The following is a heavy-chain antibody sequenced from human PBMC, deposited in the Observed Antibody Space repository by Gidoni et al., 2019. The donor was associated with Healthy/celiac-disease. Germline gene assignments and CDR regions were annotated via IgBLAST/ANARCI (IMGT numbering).Heavy chain of an antibody. Sequence: QVQLQESGPGLVKPSETLSLTCTVSGGSISSYYWSWIRQPPGKGLAWIGYIYYSGSTNYNPSLKSRVTISVDTSKNQFSLKLSSVTAADTAVYYCARTIGYCSSTSCYITHYYYYYMDVWGKGTTVTVSS. CDR2: IYYSGST. J-gene: IGHJ6*03. D-gene: IGHD2-2*02. CDR3: ARTIGYCSSTSCYITHYYYYYMDV. V-gene: IGHV4-59*01. CDR1: GGSISSYY.